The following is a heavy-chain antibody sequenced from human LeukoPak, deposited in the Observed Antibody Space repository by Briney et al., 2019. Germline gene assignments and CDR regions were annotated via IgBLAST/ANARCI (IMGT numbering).Heavy chain of an antibody. CDR1: GGSISSSSYY. CDR2: IYYSGST. Sequence: SETLSLTCTVSGGSISSSSYYWGWIRQPPGKGLEWIGSIYYSGSTYYNPSLKSRVTISVDTSKNQFSLKLSSVTAADTAVYYCARDLKGHTYYYDSSGYYVDWGQGTLATVSS. V-gene: IGHV4-39*07. J-gene: IGHJ4*02. D-gene: IGHD3-22*01. CDR3: ARDLKGHTYYYDSSGYYVD.